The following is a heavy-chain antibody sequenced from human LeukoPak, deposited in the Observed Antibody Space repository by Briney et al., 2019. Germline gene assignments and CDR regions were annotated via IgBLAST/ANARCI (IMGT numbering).Heavy chain of an antibody. V-gene: IGHV3-21*01. D-gene: IGHD5-12*01. CDR1: GFTFSSYS. Sequence: GGSLRLSCAASGFTFSSYSMNWVRQAPGKGLEWVSSISSSSSYIYYADSVKGRFTISRDNAKNSLYLQMNSLRAEDTAVYHCASGYSGYDFGYWGQGTLVTASS. J-gene: IGHJ4*02. CDR2: ISSSSSYI. CDR3: ASGYSGYDFGY.